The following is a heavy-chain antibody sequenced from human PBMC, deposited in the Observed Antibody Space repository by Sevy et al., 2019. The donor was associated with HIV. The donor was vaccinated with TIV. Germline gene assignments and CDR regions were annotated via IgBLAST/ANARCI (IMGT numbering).Heavy chain of an antibody. CDR2: INWNGGST. V-gene: IGHV3-20*04. Sequence: GGSLRLSCAASGFTFDDYGMSWVRQAPGKGLEWVSGINWNGGSTGYADSVKGRFTISRDNAKNSLYLQMNSLRAEDTALYYCARGDYYDSSGYCYGDSDYYMDVWGKGTTVTVSS. D-gene: IGHD3-22*01. CDR1: GFTFDDYG. J-gene: IGHJ6*03. CDR3: ARGDYYDSSGYCYGDSDYYMDV.